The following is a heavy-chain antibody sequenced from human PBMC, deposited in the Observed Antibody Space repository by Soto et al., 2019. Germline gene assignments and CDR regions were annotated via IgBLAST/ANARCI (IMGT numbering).Heavy chain of an antibody. D-gene: IGHD1-26*01. CDR3: ARGSGSLYYFHY. CDR2: IYSGGTT. J-gene: IGHJ4*02. Sequence: PGGSLRLSCAASGFNVSTNYITWVRQAPGKGLEWVSVIYSGGTTYYADSVKGRFIISRDNFKNTLYLQMNNLRAEDTALYYCARGSGSLYYFHYWGQGTLVTVSS. CDR1: GFNVSTNY. V-gene: IGHV3-53*01.